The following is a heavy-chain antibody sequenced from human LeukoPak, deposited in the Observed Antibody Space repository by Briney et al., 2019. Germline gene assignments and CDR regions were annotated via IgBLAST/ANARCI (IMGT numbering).Heavy chain of an antibody. V-gene: IGHV3-23*01. CDR1: GFTFSSYG. D-gene: IGHD5-12*01. CDR3: AKRGSGGYDY. Sequence: GGSLRLSCAASGFTFSSYGMHWVRQAPGKGLEWVSAIRGSGDNTYYADSVKGRFTISRDNSKNTLYVQMNSLRADDTAVYYCAKRGSGGYDYWGQGTLVTVSS. CDR2: IRGSGDNT. J-gene: IGHJ4*02.